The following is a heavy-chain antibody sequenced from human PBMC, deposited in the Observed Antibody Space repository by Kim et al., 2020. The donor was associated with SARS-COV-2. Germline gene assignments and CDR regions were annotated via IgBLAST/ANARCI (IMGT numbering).Heavy chain of an antibody. V-gene: IGHV4-39*07. CDR1: GGSISSSSYY. CDR3: ARVRAPYRQWLVLVAFDI. CDR2: IYYSGST. Sequence: SETLSLTCTVSGGSISSSSYYWGWIRQPPGKGLEWIGSIYYSGSTYYNPSLKSRVTISVDTSKNQFSLKLSSVTAADTAVYYCARVRAPYRQWLVLVAFDIWGQGTMVTVSS. J-gene: IGHJ3*02. D-gene: IGHD6-19*01.